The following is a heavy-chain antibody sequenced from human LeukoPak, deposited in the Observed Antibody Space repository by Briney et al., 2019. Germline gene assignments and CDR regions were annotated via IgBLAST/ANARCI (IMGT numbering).Heavy chain of an antibody. CDR3: ARDHFRGCAHFDY. Sequence: ASVKVSCKASGYTFTSYAIHWVRQAPGQRLEWMGWINAGDGNTKYSQKFQGRVTITRDTSASTAYMELSSLRSEDTAVYYCARDHFRGCAHFDYWGQGTLVTVSS. CDR1: GYTFTSYA. D-gene: IGHD6-19*01. CDR2: INAGDGNT. V-gene: IGHV1-3*01. J-gene: IGHJ4*02.